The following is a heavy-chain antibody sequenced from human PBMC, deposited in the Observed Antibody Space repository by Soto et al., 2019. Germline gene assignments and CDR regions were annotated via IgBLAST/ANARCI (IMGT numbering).Heavy chain of an antibody. J-gene: IGHJ6*02. CDR1: GFTFSSYA. Sequence: GGSLRLSCAASGFTFSSYAMHWVRQAPGKGLEWVAVISYDGSNKYYADSVKGRFTISRDNSKNTLYLQMNSLRAEETAVYYCARGGVPPNYGSGSYQDYYYYYGMDVWGQGTTVTVSS. CDR2: ISYDGSNK. D-gene: IGHD3-10*01. CDR3: ARGGVPPNYGSGSYQDYYYYYGMDV. V-gene: IGHV3-30-3*01.